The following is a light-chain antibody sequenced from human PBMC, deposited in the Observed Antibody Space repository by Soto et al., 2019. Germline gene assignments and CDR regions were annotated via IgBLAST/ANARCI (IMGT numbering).Light chain of an antibody. CDR3: SSYTSSSTPVV. CDR1: SSDVGGYNY. V-gene: IGLV2-14*01. CDR2: DVS. Sequence: QSALTQPASVSGSPGPSITISCTGTSSDVGGYNYVYWYQQHPGKAPKLMIYDVSNRPSGVSNRFSGSKSGNTASLTISGLQAEDEADYYCSSYTSSSTPVVFGGGTKVTVL. J-gene: IGLJ2*01.